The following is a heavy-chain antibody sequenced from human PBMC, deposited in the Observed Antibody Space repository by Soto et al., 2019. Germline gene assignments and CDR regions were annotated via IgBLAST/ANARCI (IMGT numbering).Heavy chain of an antibody. D-gene: IGHD6-19*01. CDR2: IWYDGSNK. CDR3: AREIGSGGVDGMDV. V-gene: IGHV3-33*01. Sequence: MRLSCAASGFTFSSYGMHWVRQAPGKGLEWVAVIWYDGSNKYYADSVKGRFTISRDNSKNTLYLQMNSLRAEDTAVYYCAREIGSGGVDGMDVWGQGTTVTVSS. CDR1: GFTFSSYG. J-gene: IGHJ6*02.